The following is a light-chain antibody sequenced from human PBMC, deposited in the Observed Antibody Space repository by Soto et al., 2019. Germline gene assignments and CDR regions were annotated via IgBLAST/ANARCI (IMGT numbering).Light chain of an antibody. CDR1: QSVSSN. V-gene: IGKV3-15*01. J-gene: IGKJ2*01. CDR3: QQYHNWPPFT. CDR2: GAS. Sequence: EIVMTQSPATLSVSPGERVTLSCRASQSVSSNLAWYQQKPSQAPRLLIYGASTRATGIPARFSGSGSGTEFTLTISSLQSEDFAVYYCQQYHNWPPFTFGQGTKLEIK.